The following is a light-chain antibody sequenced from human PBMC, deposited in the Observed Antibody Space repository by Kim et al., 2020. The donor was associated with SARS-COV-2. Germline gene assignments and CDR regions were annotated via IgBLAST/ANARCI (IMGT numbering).Light chain of an antibody. CDR2: AAS. CDR3: QQSYSTPST. J-gene: IGKJ2*01. Sequence: SAAVGDRVTITCRASQSISSYLNWYQQKPGKAPKLLIYAASSLQSGVPSRFSGSGSGTDFTLTISSLQPEDFATYYCQQSYSTPSTFGQGTKLEI. CDR1: QSISSY. V-gene: IGKV1-39*01.